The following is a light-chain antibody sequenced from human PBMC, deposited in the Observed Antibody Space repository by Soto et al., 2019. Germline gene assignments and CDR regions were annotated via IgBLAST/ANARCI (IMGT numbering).Light chain of an antibody. Sequence: QSVLTQPASVSGSPGQSITISCTGASSDVGGYNYVSWYQQHPGKAPKLMIYDVNNRPSGVSIRFSGSKSVNTASLTISGLEAEDEADYYCSSYRGCTTVVFGGGTKLTVL. CDR2: DVN. J-gene: IGLJ2*01. CDR3: SSYRGCTTVV. V-gene: IGLV2-14*01. CDR1: SSDVGGYNY.